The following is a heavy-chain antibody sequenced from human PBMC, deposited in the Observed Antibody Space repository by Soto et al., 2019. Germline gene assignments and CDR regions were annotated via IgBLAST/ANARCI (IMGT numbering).Heavy chain of an antibody. V-gene: IGHV4-38-2*01. CDR2: IYHSWST. CDR1: VYSVSSGYY. J-gene: IGHJ4*02. CDR3: ATGWYFDY. D-gene: IGHD2-15*01. Sequence: EALSVTGAVSVYSVSSGYYWGWIRQPPGKGLEWIGSIYHSWSTYYNPSLKSRVTISVDTSKNQFSLKLSSVTAADTAVYYCATGWYFDYWGQGTLVTVSS.